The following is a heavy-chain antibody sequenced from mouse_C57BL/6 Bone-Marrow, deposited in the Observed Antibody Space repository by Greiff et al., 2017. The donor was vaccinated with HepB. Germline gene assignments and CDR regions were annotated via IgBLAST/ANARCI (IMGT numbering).Heavy chain of an antibody. CDR1: GFNIKDDY. V-gene: IGHV14-4*01. CDR3: TTWGYNYYAMDY. J-gene: IGHJ4*01. CDR2: IDPENGDT. D-gene: IGHD2-2*01. Sequence: QVKQSGAELVRPGASVKLSCTASGFNIKDDYMHWVKQRPEQGLEWIGWIDPENGDTEYASKFQGKATITADTSSNTAYLQLSSLTSEDTAVYYCTTWGYNYYAMDYWGQGTSVTVSS.